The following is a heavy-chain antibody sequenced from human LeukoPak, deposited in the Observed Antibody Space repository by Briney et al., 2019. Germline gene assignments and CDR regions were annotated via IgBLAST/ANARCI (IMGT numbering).Heavy chain of an antibody. CDR1: GFTFSSYA. D-gene: IGHD1-1*01. V-gene: IGHV3-23*01. CDR2: ISNNGVNT. CDR3: GEVQTVNKFDY. Sequence: GGSLRLSCAASGFTFSSYAMHWVRQAPGKGLEWVSAISNNGVNTYYADSVKGRFTISRDNSKNTLYLQMTSLRHEDTAVYYCGEVQTVNKFDYWGRGTLVTVSS. J-gene: IGHJ4*01.